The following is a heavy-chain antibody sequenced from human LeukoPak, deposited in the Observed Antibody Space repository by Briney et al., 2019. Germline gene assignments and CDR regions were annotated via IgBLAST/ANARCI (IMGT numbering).Heavy chain of an antibody. J-gene: IGHJ4*02. CDR1: GDSVSSNSAA. D-gene: IGHD6-19*01. CDR3: ARRSATSGWSLLEY. CDR2: TYYRSKWYN. Sequence: SQTLSLTCAISGDSVSSNSAAWNWIRQSPSRGLEWLGRTYYRSKWYNDYAVSVKSRITINPDTSKNQFSLRLTSVTAADTAVYYCARRSATSGWSLLEYWGQGTLVTVSS. V-gene: IGHV6-1*01.